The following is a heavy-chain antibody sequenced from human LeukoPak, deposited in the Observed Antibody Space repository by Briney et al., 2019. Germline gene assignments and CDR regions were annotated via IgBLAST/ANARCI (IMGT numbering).Heavy chain of an antibody. D-gene: IGHD6-19*01. Sequence: GGSLRLSCAASGFTFSSYWMHCVRQAPGKGLVLVSRINSDGSSTSYADSVKGRFTISRDNAKNTLYLQMNSLRTEDTALYYCAKDTESNDWYGTFHYWGQGTLVTVSS. J-gene: IGHJ4*02. V-gene: IGHV3-74*01. CDR1: GFTFSSYW. CDR2: INSDGSST. CDR3: AKDTESNDWYGTFHY.